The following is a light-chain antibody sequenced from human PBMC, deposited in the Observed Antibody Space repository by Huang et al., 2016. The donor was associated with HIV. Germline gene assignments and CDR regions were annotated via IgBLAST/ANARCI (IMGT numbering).Light chain of an antibody. Sequence: DIQMTQSPSSLSASVGDRVTITCRASQSIRSYLNWYQQKPWKGPKLLIDAAASLQSWGPFRFRGSGSGKDFTLSSSSLQTEDFATYYCQQSYSTPSLTFGGGTKVEIK. J-gene: IGKJ4*01. CDR1: QSIRSY. CDR2: AAA. CDR3: QQSYSTPSLT. V-gene: IGKV1-39*01.